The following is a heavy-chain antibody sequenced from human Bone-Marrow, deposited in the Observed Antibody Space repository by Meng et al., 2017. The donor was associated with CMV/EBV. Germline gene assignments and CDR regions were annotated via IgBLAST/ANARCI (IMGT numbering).Heavy chain of an antibody. D-gene: IGHD2-2*01. CDR1: GDTFTYYA. J-gene: IGHJ4*02. CDR2: IIPTIGTP. Sequence: SVKVSCRASGDTFTYYAFSWVRQAPGQGLEWMGDIIPTIGTPKYAQRFQGRVTITADKDTSTAYMELSSLRSEDTAIYYCARAPDGGYCGSTTCYLFQYWGQGTRVTVSS. V-gene: IGHV1-69*06. CDR3: ARAPDGGYCGSTTCYLFQY.